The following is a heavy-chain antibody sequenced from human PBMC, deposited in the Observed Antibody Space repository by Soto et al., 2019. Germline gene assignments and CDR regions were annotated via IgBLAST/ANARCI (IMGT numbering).Heavy chain of an antibody. Sequence: EVQLVESGGGLVQPGGSLRLSCAASGFTFSSHWLHWVRQAPGKGLVWVSRINSDGSTTNYADSVKGQFTISRGNAKNTVYLQVNSLRAEDTAVYYCARGGSGTFLLDYWGQGTLVTVSS. V-gene: IGHV3-74*01. CDR1: GFTFSSHW. J-gene: IGHJ4*02. D-gene: IGHD3-10*01. CDR2: INSDGSTT. CDR3: ARGGSGTFLLDY.